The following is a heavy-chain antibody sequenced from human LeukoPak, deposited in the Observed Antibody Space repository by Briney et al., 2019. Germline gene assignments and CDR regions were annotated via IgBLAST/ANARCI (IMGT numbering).Heavy chain of an antibody. D-gene: IGHD3-10*01. CDR3: ARDRNYYGSGKDAFDI. CDR1: GFTVSSNY. CDR2: IYSGGST. Sequence: SGGSLRLSCAASGFTVSSNYMSWVRQAPGKGLEWVSVIYSGGSTYYADSAKGRFTISRDNSKNTLYLQMNSLRAEDTAVYYCARDRNYYGSGKDAFDIWGQGIMVTVSS. V-gene: IGHV3-53*01. J-gene: IGHJ3*02.